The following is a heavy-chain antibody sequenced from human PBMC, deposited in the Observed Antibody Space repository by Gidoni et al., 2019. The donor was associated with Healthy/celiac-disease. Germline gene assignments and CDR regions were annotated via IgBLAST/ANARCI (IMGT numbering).Heavy chain of an antibody. CDR2: IYYSGST. J-gene: IGHJ4*02. CDR3: ARDRREGATTYPYFDY. Sequence: QVQLQESGPGLVKPSETLSLTCTVSGGSISSYYWSWIRQPPGKGLEWIGYIYYSGSTNYNPSLKSRVTISVDTSKNQFSLKLSSVTAADTAVYYCARDRREGATTYPYFDYWGQGTLVTVSS. CDR1: GGSISSYY. D-gene: IGHD1-26*01. V-gene: IGHV4-59*01.